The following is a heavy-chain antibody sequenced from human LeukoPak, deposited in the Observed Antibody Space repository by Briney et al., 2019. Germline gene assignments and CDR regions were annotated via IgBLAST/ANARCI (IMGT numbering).Heavy chain of an antibody. CDR3: ARHRTRYGSGSSYNY. D-gene: IGHD3-10*01. Sequence: SETLSLTCAVYGGSFSGYYWSWIRQPPGKGLEWIGEINHSGSTLYNPSLKSRVAISVDTSKNQFSLKLTSVTAADTAVYYCARHRTRYGSGSSYNYWGQGSLITVSS. V-gene: IGHV4-34*01. CDR1: GGSFSGYY. J-gene: IGHJ4*02. CDR2: INHSGST.